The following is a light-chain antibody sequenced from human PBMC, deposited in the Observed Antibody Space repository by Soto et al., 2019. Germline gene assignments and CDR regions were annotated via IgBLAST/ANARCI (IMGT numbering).Light chain of an antibody. CDR1: QPIGTS. J-gene: IGKJ1*01. CDR2: AAT. Sequence: DIQMTQSPSPLSASVGDSVTVTCRASQPIGTSLNWYQQKAGKAPKVLIHAATRLQGGVSSRFSGSGSGTHFTLTISSLQPDDSATYYCQQGYNTFWTFGQGTKVELK. CDR3: QQGYNTFWT. V-gene: IGKV1-39*01.